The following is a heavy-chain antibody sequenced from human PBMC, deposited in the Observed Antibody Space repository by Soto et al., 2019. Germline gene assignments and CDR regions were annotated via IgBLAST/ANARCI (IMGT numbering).Heavy chain of an antibody. J-gene: IGHJ4*02. CDR2: INASGGST. Sequence: ASVKVSCKASGYTFTSYGISWVRQAPGQGYEWMGIINASGGSTTYAQKFQGRVTMTRDTSTTTVYMELSSLKSEDTAVYYCARYDYNGYYFDYWGQGTLVTVSS. V-gene: IGHV1-46*01. CDR1: GYTFTSYG. D-gene: IGHD4-4*01. CDR3: ARYDYNGYYFDY.